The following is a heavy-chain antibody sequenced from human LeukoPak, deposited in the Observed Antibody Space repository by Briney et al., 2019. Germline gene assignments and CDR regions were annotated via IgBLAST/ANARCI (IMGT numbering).Heavy chain of an antibody. D-gene: IGHD6-13*01. J-gene: IGHJ4*02. CDR2: ISYDGSNK. CDR3: ARDQLAIRGYFDY. Sequence: GGSLRLSCAASGFTFSSYAMHWVRQAPGKGLEWVAVISYDGSNKYYADSVKGRFTISRDNSKNTLYLQMNSLRAEDTAVYYCARDQLAIRGYFDYWGQGTLVTVSS. CDR1: GFTFSSYA. V-gene: IGHV3-30-3*01.